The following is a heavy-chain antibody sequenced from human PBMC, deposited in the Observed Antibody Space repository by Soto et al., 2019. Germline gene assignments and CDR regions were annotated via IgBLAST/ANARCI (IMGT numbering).Heavy chain of an antibody. CDR1: GDSISTDY. D-gene: IGHD7-27*01. Sequence: QVHLQESGPGLVKPSETLSLTCTVSGDSISTDYWSWIRQSPGKGLEWIGFIYYGGSTNYNPSLNSRVTTSLDTPKNQFSLKLSSVTAADTAVYYCAKNWNWGSLVHWGQGTLVTVSS. CDR3: AKNWNWGSLVH. V-gene: IGHV4-59*08. J-gene: IGHJ4*02. CDR2: IYYGGST.